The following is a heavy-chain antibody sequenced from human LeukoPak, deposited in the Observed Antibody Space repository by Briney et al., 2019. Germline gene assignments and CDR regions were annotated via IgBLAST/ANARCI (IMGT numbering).Heavy chain of an antibody. D-gene: IGHD6-6*01. Sequence: GGSLRLSCAAFGFIFDDYGTSWVRQAPGKGLEWVSGINWNGGSTGYADSVKGRFTISRDNAKNSLYLQMNSLRAEDTALYYCARVQLVDYYYYSYMDVWGKGTTVTVSS. CDR2: INWNGGST. CDR3: ARVQLVDYYYYSYMDV. V-gene: IGHV3-20*04. CDR1: GFIFDDYG. J-gene: IGHJ6*03.